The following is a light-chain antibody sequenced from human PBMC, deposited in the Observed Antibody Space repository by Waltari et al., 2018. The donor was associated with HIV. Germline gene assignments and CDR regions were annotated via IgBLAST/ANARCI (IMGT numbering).Light chain of an antibody. V-gene: IGLV2-11*01. Sequence: QSALTQPRSVSGSPGQSVTISCTGTSSDLGGYDYVSWYQQHPGKAPKLMLHDVSKRASGVTDRFSGANSGNTASLTISGLQLEDEADYFCCSYAGAYTWLFGGGTKVTVL. CDR3: CSYAGAYTWL. J-gene: IGLJ2*01. CDR1: SSDLGGYDY. CDR2: DVS.